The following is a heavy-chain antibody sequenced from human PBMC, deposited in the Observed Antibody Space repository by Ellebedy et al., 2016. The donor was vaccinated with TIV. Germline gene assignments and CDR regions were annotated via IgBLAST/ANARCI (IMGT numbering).Heavy chain of an antibody. V-gene: IGHV4-39*01. CDR3: ARLRAGGGSSWYFDY. D-gene: IGHD6-13*01. CDR2: IFYNGRT. Sequence: MPGGSLRLSCTVSGGSISSSNYYWGWIRQPPGKGLEWIGSIFYNGRTYYNPSLKSRVTISVDTSKNQFSLKLSSVTAADTAVYYCARLRAGGGSSWYFDYWGQGTLVTVSS. CDR1: GGSISSSNYY. J-gene: IGHJ4*02.